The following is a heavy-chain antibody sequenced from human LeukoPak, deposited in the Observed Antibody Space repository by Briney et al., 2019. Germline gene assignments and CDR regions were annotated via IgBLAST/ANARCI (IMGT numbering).Heavy chain of an antibody. J-gene: IGHJ4*02. Sequence: GGSLRLSCAASGFTFSSYSMNWVRQAPGKGLEWVSSISSSSSYIYYADSVKGRFTISRDNAKNSLYLQMNSLRAEDTAVYYCASGGSYCSSTSCYAEYYFDYWGQGTLVTVPS. CDR2: ISSSSSYI. CDR1: GFTFSSYS. CDR3: ASGGSYCSSTSCYAEYYFDY. V-gene: IGHV3-21*01. D-gene: IGHD2-2*01.